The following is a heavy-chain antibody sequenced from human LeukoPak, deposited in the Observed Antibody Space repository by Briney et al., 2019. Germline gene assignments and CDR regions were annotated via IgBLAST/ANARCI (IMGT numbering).Heavy chain of an antibody. J-gene: IGHJ4*02. Sequence: SETLSLTCTVSCGNTKSYHCSWIRQPPGKGLEWIGYIYYSGGTNYNPSLKSRVSISVDTPKNQFCLKLNSFNAADRGAYYCARGVSGSYVFDYWGQGTLVTVSS. CDR3: ARGVSGSYVFDY. V-gene: IGHV4-59*13. D-gene: IGHD3-16*01. CDR2: IYYSGGT. CDR1: CGNTKSYH.